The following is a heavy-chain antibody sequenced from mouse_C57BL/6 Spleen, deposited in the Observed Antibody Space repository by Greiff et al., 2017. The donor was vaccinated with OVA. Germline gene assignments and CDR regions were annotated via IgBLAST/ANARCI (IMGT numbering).Heavy chain of an antibody. CDR3: ARRFHYYGSSYVDAMDY. D-gene: IGHD1-1*01. Sequence: EVQLQESGPGLVKPSQSLSLTCSVTGYSITSGYYWNWIRQFPGNKLEWMGYISYDGSNNYNPSLKNRISITRDTSKNQFFLKLNSVTTEDTATYYCARRFHYYGSSYVDAMDYWGQGTSVTVSS. CDR1: GYSITSGYY. V-gene: IGHV3-6*01. CDR2: ISYDGSN. J-gene: IGHJ4*01.